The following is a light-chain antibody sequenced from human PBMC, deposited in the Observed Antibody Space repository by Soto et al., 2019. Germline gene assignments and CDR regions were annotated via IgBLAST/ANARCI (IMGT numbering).Light chain of an antibody. V-gene: IGLV2-14*01. CDR2: EVS. J-gene: IGLJ1*01. CDR3: SSYTRGSPPYV. Sequence: QSALTQPASVSGSPGQSITISCTGSSSDVGGYNYVSWYQHQPGKVPKVMIYEVSNRPSGVSNRFSGSKSGNTASLTISGLQAEDEADYSCSSYTRGSPPYVFGTGTKVTVL. CDR1: SSDVGGYNY.